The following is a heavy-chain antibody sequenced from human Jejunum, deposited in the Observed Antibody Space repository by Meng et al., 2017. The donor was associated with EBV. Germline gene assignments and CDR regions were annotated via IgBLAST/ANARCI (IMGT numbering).Heavy chain of an antibody. Sequence: QVQVVQSGAEVKKPGASVKVSCKASGFTFTNYDINWVRKASGQGLEWMGWMNPSNGKTGYAQKFQGRVTMTRDASTSTAYMELSSLRSDDTAVYFCARGAQPIDLWGQGTLVTVSS. CDR3: ARGAQPIDL. CDR1: GFTFTNYD. CDR2: MNPSNGKT. D-gene: IGHD3-3*01. V-gene: IGHV1-8*01. J-gene: IGHJ5*02.